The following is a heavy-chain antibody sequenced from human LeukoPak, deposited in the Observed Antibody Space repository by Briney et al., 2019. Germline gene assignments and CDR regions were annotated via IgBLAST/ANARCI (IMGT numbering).Heavy chain of an antibody. CDR3: ASTQDTAMVAGEDYFDY. Sequence: ASVKVSCKASGYTFTGYYMHWVRQAPGQGLEWMGWINPNSGGTNYAQKFQGRVTMTRDTSISTAYMELSRLRSDDTAVYYCASTQDTAMVAGEDYFDYWGQGTLVTVSS. D-gene: IGHD5-18*01. CDR2: INPNSGGT. J-gene: IGHJ4*02. V-gene: IGHV1-2*02. CDR1: GYTFTGYY.